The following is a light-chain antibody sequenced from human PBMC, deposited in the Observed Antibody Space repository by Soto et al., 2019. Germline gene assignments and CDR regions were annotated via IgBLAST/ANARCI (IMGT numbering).Light chain of an antibody. CDR3: AAWDDSLSGYV. CDR1: SSNIGSDY. J-gene: IGLJ1*01. CDR2: RNN. V-gene: IGLV1-47*01. Sequence: QAVVTQPPSASGTPGQRVTISYSGSSSNIGSDYVYWYQQFPGTAPKLLIYRNNQRPSGVPDRFSGSKSGTSASLAISGLRSEDEADYYCAAWDDSLSGYVFGTGTKLTVL.